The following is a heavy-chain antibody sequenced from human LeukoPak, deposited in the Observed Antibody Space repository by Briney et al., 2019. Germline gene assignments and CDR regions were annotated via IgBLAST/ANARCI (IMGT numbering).Heavy chain of an antibody. D-gene: IGHD2-15*01. CDR3: AKDSHSYCTGASCYSHGRGFDY. Sequence: PGGSLRLSXAASGFTFSNYGMHWVRQAPGKGLKWVAFIQYDGTNKEYEDSVKGRFTISRDNSRNTLYLQMNSLRAEDTAVYYCAKDSHSYCTGASCYSHGRGFDYWGQGILVTVSS. V-gene: IGHV3-30*02. CDR2: IQYDGTNK. J-gene: IGHJ4*02. CDR1: GFTFSNYG.